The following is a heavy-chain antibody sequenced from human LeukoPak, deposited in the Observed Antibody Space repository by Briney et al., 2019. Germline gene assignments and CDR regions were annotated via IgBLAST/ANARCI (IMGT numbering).Heavy chain of an antibody. J-gene: IGHJ4*02. CDR1: GFTFSSYV. Sequence: SGGSLRLSCAASGFTFSSYVMHWVRQAPGKGREWVAFIRYDGSNKYYADSVKGRFTISRDNSKNTLYLQMNSLRAEDTAVYYCAKRGFGSGSYWGYFDYWGQGTLVTVSS. D-gene: IGHD3-10*01. V-gene: IGHV3-30*02. CDR2: IRYDGSNK. CDR3: AKRGFGSGSYWGYFDY.